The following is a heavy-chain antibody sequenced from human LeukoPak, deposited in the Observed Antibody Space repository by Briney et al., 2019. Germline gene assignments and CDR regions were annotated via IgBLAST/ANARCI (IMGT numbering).Heavy chain of an antibody. J-gene: IGHJ5*02. V-gene: IGHV4-59*12. CDR3: ARETIGSWVYNWFDP. CDR2: IYYRGTT. Sequence: SETLSLTCTVSGGSISSNYWSWIRQPPGKGLEWIGYIYYRGTTNYNPSLKSRVTISVDKSKNQFSLKLSSVTAADTAVYYCARETIGSWVYNWFDPWGQGTLVTVSS. CDR1: GGSISSNY. D-gene: IGHD1-26*01.